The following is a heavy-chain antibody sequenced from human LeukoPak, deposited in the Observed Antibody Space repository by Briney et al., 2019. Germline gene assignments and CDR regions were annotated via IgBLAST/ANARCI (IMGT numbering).Heavy chain of an antibody. D-gene: IGHD3-9*01. CDR3: ARERYDILTGYYTFDY. Sequence: TSETLSLTCTVSGGSISSYYWSWIRQPAGKGLKWIGRIYTCGSTNYNPSLKSRVTMSVDTSKNQFSLKLSSVTAADTAVYYCARERYDILTGYYTFDYWGQGTLVTVSA. V-gene: IGHV4-4*07. CDR2: IYTCGST. CDR1: GGSISSYY. J-gene: IGHJ4*02.